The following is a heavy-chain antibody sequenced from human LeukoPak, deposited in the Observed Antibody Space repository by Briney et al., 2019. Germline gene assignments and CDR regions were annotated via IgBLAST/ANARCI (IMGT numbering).Heavy chain of an antibody. CDR2: ISAYNGNT. CDR1: GYTFTSYG. V-gene: IGHV1-18*01. CDR3: AREYCSSTSCYKNYYYYGMDV. D-gene: IGHD2-2*02. J-gene: IGHJ6*02. Sequence: ASVKVSCKASGYTFTSYGISWVRQAPGQGLEWMGWISAYNGNTNYAQKLQGRVTMTTDTSTSKAYMELRSLRSDDTAVYYCAREYCSSTSCYKNYYYYGMDVWGQGTTVTVSS.